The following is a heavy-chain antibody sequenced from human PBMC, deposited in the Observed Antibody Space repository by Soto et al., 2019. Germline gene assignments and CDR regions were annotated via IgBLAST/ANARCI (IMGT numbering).Heavy chain of an antibody. D-gene: IGHD6-13*01. J-gene: IGHJ4*02. V-gene: IGHV1-18*01. CDR3: ARSIAAAVDLDY. CDR1: GYTFNKYP. Sequence: ASVKVSCKASGYTFNKYPMHWVRQAPGQGLEWMGWISAYNGNTNYAQKLQGRVTMTTDTSTSTAYMEVRSLRSDDTAVYYCARSIAAAVDLDYWGQGTLVTVSS. CDR2: ISAYNGNT.